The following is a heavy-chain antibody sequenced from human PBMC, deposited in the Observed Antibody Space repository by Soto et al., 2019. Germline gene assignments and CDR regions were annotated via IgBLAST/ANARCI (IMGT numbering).Heavy chain of an antibody. V-gene: IGHV3-9*01. CDR3: AKDILSSVRVRGENWFDP. CDR2: ISWNSGSI. Sequence: GGSLRLSCAASGFTFDDYAMHWVRQAPGKGLEWVSGISWNSGSIGYADSVKGRFTISRDNAKNSLYLQMNSLRAEDTALYYCAKDILSSVRVRGENWFDPWGQGTLVTVSS. D-gene: IGHD3-10*01. J-gene: IGHJ5*02. CDR1: GFTFDDYA.